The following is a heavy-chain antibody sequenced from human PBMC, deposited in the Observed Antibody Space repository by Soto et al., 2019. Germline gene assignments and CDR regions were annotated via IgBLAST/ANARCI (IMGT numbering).Heavy chain of an antibody. CDR2: IIPIFGTA. J-gene: IGHJ6*02. CDR1: GGTFSSYA. Sequence: QVQLVQSGAEVKKPGSSVKVSCKASGGTFSSYAISWVRQAPGQGLEWMGGIIPIFGTANYAQKFQGRVTITADESTSTAYMELSSLRSEETAVYYCASYCSSTSCYDRSDYYYYGMDVWGQGTTVTVSS. D-gene: IGHD2-2*01. CDR3: ASYCSSTSCYDRSDYYYYGMDV. V-gene: IGHV1-69*01.